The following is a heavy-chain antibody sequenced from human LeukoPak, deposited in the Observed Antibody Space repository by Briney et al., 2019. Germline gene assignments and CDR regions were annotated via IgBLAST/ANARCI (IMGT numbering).Heavy chain of an antibody. J-gene: IGHJ5*02. D-gene: IGHD3-16*02. CDR3: ARVHLYDYVWGSYRTKYNWFDP. V-gene: IGHV4-4*07. CDR2: IYTSGST. Sequence: SETLSLTCTVSGGSIGSYYWSWIRQPAGKGLEWIGRIYTSGSTNYNPSLKSRVTMSVDTSKNQFSLKLSSVTAADTAVYYCARVHLYDYVWGSYRTKYNWFDPWGQGTLVTVSS. CDR1: GGSIGSYY.